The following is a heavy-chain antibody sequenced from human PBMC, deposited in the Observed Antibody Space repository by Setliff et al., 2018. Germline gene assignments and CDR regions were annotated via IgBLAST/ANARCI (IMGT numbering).Heavy chain of an antibody. V-gene: IGHV1-69*13. D-gene: IGHD6-6*01. CDR1: GGTFSSSG. Sequence: SVKVSCKSSGGTFSSSGITWVRQAPGQGLQWLGRFIPILGATNYAQNFQGRVTITADESTSTGYMELRSLRSDDTAVYYCARDLTTSSWRTYYGMDVWGQGTAVTVSS. CDR3: ARDLTTSSWRTYYGMDV. J-gene: IGHJ6*02. CDR2: FIPILGAT.